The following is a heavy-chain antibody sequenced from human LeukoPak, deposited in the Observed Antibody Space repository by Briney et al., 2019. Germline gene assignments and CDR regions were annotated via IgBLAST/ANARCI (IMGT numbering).Heavy chain of an antibody. D-gene: IGHD2-2*01. Sequence: SVKVSCKASGGTFSSYAINWVRQAPGQGLEWMGGIIPIFGTANYAQKFQDRVTITADESTSTAYMEPSSLRSEDTAIYYCASRLYCSNTRCRNFPFAYWGQGTLVTVSS. J-gene: IGHJ4*02. V-gene: IGHV1-69*01. CDR2: IIPIFGTA. CDR3: ASRLYCSNTRCRNFPFAY. CDR1: GGTFSSYA.